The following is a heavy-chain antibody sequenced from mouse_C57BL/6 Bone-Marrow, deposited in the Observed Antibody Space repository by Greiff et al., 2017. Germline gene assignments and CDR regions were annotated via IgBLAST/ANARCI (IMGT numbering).Heavy chain of an antibody. D-gene: IGHD1-1*01. J-gene: IGHJ4*01. Sequence: VQLQQSVAELVRPGASVKLSCTASGFNIKNTYMHWVKQRPEQGLEWIGRIDPANGNTKYAPKFQGKATITADTSSNTAYLQLRSLTSEDTAIYYCTSPYGSSYGDYAMDYWGQGTSVTVSS. CDR2: IDPANGNT. CDR3: TSPYGSSYGDYAMDY. CDR1: GFNIKNTY. V-gene: IGHV14-3*01.